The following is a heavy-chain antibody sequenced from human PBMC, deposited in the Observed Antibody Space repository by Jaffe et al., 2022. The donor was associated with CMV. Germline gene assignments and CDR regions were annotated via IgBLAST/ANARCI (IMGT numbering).Heavy chain of an antibody. V-gene: IGHV4-59*08. J-gene: IGHJ5*02. Sequence: QLQLQESGPGLVKPSETLSLTCTVSGDSIGTYYWSWVRQPPGKGLEWIGYIYYTGSANYSPSLESRVTISVDTSKNQFSLKLRSVTAADTAVYYCARLLEDCNDRSCRWAWFDPWGQGIPVTVSS. D-gene: IGHD2-15*01. CDR2: IYYTGSA. CDR3: ARLLEDCNDRSCRWAWFDP. CDR1: GDSIGTYY.